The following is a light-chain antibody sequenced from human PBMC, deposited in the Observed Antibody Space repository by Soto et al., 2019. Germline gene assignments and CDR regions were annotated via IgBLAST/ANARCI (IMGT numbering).Light chain of an antibody. CDR1: QSVSSN. J-gene: IGKJ1*01. CDR3: QQYNNCSPWT. Sequence: EIVMTQSPATLSVSPGERATLSCRASQSVSSNLAWYQQKPGQAPRLLIYGASTRATGIPARFSGSGSGTEFTLTISSLQSEYFSVYYCQQYNNCSPWTFGQGTKLDIK. V-gene: IGKV3-15*01. CDR2: GAS.